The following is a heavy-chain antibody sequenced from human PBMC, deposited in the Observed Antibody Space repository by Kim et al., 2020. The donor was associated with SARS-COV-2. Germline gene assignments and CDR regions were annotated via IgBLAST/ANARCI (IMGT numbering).Heavy chain of an antibody. J-gene: IGHJ4*02. D-gene: IGHD2-2*01. CDR2: IKSKSGGA. CDR3: ARTYCTPTSCYVGFDY. Sequence: ASVKVSCKTSGYTFSGYYIHWVRQAPGQGLEWVGRIKSKSGGANYAQKFRGRVTMTRDTSISTIYMELTGLTSDDTAVYYCARTYCTPTSCYVGFDYWGEGTLVTVSS. CDR1: GYTFSGYY. V-gene: IGHV1-2*06.